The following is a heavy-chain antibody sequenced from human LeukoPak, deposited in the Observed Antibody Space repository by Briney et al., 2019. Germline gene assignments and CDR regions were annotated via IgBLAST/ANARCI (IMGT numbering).Heavy chain of an antibody. D-gene: IGHD2-2*01. CDR3: ASAVVPAVDDY. V-gene: IGHV3-33*01. J-gene: IGHJ4*02. CDR2: IWYDGSNK. CDR1: GFTFSSYG. Sequence: GRSLRLSCAASGFTFSSYGMHWVRQAPGKGLEWVAVIWYDGSNKYYADSVKGRFTISRDNSKNTLYLQMNSLRAEDTAVYYCASAVVPAVDDYWGQGTLVTVSS.